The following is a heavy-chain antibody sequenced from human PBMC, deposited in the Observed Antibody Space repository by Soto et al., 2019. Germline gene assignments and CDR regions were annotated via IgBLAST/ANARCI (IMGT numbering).Heavy chain of an antibody. D-gene: IGHD3-16*02. V-gene: IGHV3-23*01. Sequence: EVQLLESGGGLVQPGGSLRLSCAASGFTFSSYAMSWVRQAPGKGLEWVSAISGSGGSTYYADSVKGRFTISRDNSKNKLNLQRNSRKAENTAVYYCAKEKSFWGSYLFPPPDNDYWGQGTLVTVSS. J-gene: IGHJ4*02. CDR1: GFTFSSYA. CDR2: ISGSGGST. CDR3: AKEKSFWGSYLFPPPDNDY.